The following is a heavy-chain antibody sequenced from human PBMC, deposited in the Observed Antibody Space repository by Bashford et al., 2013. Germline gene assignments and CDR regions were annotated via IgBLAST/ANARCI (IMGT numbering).Heavy chain of an antibody. CDR1: GYTFTTYG. Sequence: VASVKVSCKTSGYTFTTYGIHWVRQAPGQRLEWMGWINADNGDTGYSQKFQGRVSIIRDTSASIAFMELSSLTSEDTAIYYCARNGTQKIYYYVLDVWGQGTKVNRLL. J-gene: IGHJ6*02. CDR3: ARNGTQKIYYYVLDV. V-gene: IGHV1-3*01. D-gene: IGHD1-1*01. CDR2: INADNGDT.